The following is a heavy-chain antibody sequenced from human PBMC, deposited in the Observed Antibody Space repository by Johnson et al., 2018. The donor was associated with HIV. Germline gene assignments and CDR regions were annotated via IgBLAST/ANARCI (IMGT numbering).Heavy chain of an antibody. V-gene: IGHV3-33*08. CDR2: IRYDGSNK. Sequence: QVQLVESGGGVVQPGRSLRLSCAASGFTFSSYGMHWVRQAPGKGLEWVAFIRYDGSNKYYADSVKGRFTISRDNSRNTLYMQMNSLRVEDTAVYYCARDVWGGSGSLGAFDIWGQGTMVTVSS. D-gene: IGHD3-10*01. CDR3: ARDVWGGSGSLGAFDI. CDR1: GFTFSSYG. J-gene: IGHJ3*02.